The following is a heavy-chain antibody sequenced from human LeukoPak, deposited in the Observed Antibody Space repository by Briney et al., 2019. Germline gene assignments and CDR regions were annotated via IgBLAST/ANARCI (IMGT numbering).Heavy chain of an antibody. D-gene: IGHD6-19*01. V-gene: IGHV4-34*01. CDR2: INHSGST. CDR3: ARGTRGWYYLDY. Sequence: SETLSLTCAVYGGSFSGYYWSWIRQPPGKGLEWIGEINHSGSTNYNPSLKSRVTISVDTSKNQFSLKLSSVTAADTAVYYCARGTRGWYYLDYWGQGTLVTVSS. CDR1: GGSFSGYY. J-gene: IGHJ4*02.